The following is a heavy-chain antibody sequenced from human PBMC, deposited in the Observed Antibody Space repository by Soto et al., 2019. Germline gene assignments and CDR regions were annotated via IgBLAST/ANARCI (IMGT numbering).Heavy chain of an antibody. D-gene: IGHD7-27*01. Sequence: QVQLVESGGGVVQPGRSLRLSCAASGFSFPRFGMHWVRQAPGKGLEWGALITYEGSQIYYADAVKGRFTISRDNGDNTLALPMDNLRTEETATYFCAKGRGEMNWANYYGLDVWGQGTTVTVSS. V-gene: IGHV3-30*18. J-gene: IGHJ6*02. CDR3: AKGRGEMNWANYYGLDV. CDR1: GFSFPRFG. CDR2: ITYEGSQI.